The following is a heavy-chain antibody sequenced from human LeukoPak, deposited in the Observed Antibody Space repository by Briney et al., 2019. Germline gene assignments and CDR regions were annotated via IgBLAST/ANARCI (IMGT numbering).Heavy chain of an antibody. J-gene: IGHJ4*02. Sequence: MPSQTLSLTCTVSGGSISSGGYYWSWIRQHPGKGLEWIGYIYYSGSTYYNPSLKSRVTISVDTSKNQFSLKLSSVTAADTAVYYCARGLGGDCSGGSCYHTPDFDYWGQGTLVTVSS. V-gene: IGHV4-31*03. CDR1: GGSISSGGYY. CDR3: ARGLGGDCSGGSCYHTPDFDY. CDR2: IYYSGST. D-gene: IGHD2-15*01.